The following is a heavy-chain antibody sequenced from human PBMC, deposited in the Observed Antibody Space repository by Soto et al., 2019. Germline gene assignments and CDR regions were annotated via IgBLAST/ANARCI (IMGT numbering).Heavy chain of an antibody. J-gene: IGHJ4*02. Sequence: QVQLVESGGNVVQPGGSLRLSCAAFGFTFSDYAMHWVRQSPGKGREWVAIIWSDGNNKIYVDSVKGRFTTSRDNSKNTVYLQMNSLRAEDTAVYFCARAYGSGSYLIDFWGQGTLVTVSS. D-gene: IGHD3-10*01. V-gene: IGHV3-33*01. CDR1: GFTFSDYA. CDR2: IWSDGNNK. CDR3: ARAYGSGSYLIDF.